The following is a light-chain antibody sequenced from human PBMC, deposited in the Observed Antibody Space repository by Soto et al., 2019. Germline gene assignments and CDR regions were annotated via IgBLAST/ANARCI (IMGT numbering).Light chain of an antibody. CDR3: QAHDSSLSGWV. CDR1: SSNIGAGYD. V-gene: IGLV1-40*01. Sequence: QSVLTQPPSVSGAPGQRVTISCTGSSSNIGAGYDVHWYQQLPGTAPKLLIYGNNNRPSGVPDRFSGSKSGTLASLAITGLQAEDEAADYCQAHDSSLSGWVFGGGTKLTVL. CDR2: GNN. J-gene: IGLJ3*02.